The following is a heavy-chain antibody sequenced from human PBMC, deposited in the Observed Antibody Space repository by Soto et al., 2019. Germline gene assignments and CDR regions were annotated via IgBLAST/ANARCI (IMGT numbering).Heavy chain of an antibody. J-gene: IGHJ4*02. V-gene: IGHV4-59*01. CDR2: IYYSGST. D-gene: IGHD6-19*01. CDR1: CGSNSSVY. CDR3: ARYGDSSGWWIQPFDY. Sequence: TSETLALTCAVSCGSNSSVYWSWILQPPRKGLEWIGYIYYSGSTNYNPSLKSRVTMSVDTSKNQFSLKLTSVTAADTAVYYCARYGDSSGWWIQPFDYLGQGTLVTSPQ.